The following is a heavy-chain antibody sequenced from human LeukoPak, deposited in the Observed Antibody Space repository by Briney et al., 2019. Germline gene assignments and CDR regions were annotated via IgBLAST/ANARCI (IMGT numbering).Heavy chain of an antibody. CDR3: ARDHRWFGELFSFGWFDP. D-gene: IGHD3-10*01. J-gene: IGHJ5*02. V-gene: IGHV4-61*02. CDR2: IYTSGST. Sequence: SETLSLTCTVSGGSISSGSYYLSWIRQPAGKGLEWIGRIYTSGSTNYNPSLKSRVTISVDTSKNQFSLKLSSVTAADTAVYYCARDHRWFGELFSFGWFDPWGQGTLVTVSS. CDR1: GGSISSGSYY.